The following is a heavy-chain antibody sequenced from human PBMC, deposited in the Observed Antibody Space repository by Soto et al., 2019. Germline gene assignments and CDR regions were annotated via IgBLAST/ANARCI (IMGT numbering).Heavy chain of an antibody. Sequence: ASLKVCCKAPGDTFTSYAIHWARHAPGQRLEWMGWINAGNGNTKSSEKFQGRVTISRATSASTAYLELSRLTSEDTAVYYCAREAPRWESFYYFDYWGQGTLVTVSS. CDR2: INAGNGNT. CDR1: GDTFTSYA. CDR3: AREAPRWESFYYFDY. D-gene: IGHD1-26*01. V-gene: IGHV1-3*01. J-gene: IGHJ4*02.